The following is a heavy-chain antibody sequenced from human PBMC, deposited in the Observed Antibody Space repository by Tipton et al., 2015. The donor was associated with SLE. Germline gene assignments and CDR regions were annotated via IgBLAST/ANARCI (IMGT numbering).Heavy chain of an antibody. CDR3: VRGLSARGELDF. J-gene: IGHJ4*02. Sequence: TLSLTCTVSGGSIASGSYYWSWIRQPPGKGLEWIGYIYYSGSTNYNPSLKSRVTVSVDTSKNQFSLKLNSVTAADTAVYYCVRGLSARGELDFWGQGTLVTVSS. CDR1: GGSIASGSYY. D-gene: IGHD3-16*01. CDR2: IYYSGST. V-gene: IGHV4-61*01.